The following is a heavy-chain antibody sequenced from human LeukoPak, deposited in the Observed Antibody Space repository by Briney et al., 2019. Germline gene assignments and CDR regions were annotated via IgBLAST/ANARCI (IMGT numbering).Heavy chain of an antibody. V-gene: IGHV4-34*01. CDR2: NNHSGST. CDR3: AGLVVVAATPYGDYFDY. J-gene: IGHJ4*02. D-gene: IGHD2-15*01. CDR1: GGSFSGYY. Sequence: PSETLSLTCAVYGGSFSGYYWSWIRQPPGKGLEWIGENNHSGSTNYNPSLKSRVTISVDTSKNQFSLKLSSVTAADTAVYYCAGLVVVAATPYGDYFDYWGQGTLVTVSS.